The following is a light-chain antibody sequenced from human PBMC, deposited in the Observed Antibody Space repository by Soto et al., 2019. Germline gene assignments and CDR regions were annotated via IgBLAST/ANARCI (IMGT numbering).Light chain of an antibody. CDR3: QQRSNWPFT. CDR1: QIVSSY. J-gene: IGKJ5*01. CDR2: DAS. V-gene: IGKV3-11*01. Sequence: IVLTQPPATLSLSPGERATLSCRASQIVSSYLAWYQQKPGQAPRLLIYDASNRATGIPARFSGSGSGTDFTLTISRVEPEDFVVYYCQQRSNWPFTFGQGTRLEIK.